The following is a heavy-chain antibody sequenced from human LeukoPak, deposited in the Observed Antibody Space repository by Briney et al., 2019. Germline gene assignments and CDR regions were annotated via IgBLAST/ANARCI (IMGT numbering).Heavy chain of an antibody. V-gene: IGHV4-61*01. CDR1: GGSISSGSYY. J-gene: IGHJ3*02. Sequence: SETLSLTCTVSGGSISSGSYYWSWIRQPPGKGLEWIGYIYYSGSTNYNPSLKSRVTISVDTSKNQFSLKLSSVTAVDTAVYYCARAALGYCSSTSCYTGYAFDIWGQGTMVTVSS. CDR2: IYYSGST. D-gene: IGHD2-2*02. CDR3: ARAALGYCSSTSCYTGYAFDI.